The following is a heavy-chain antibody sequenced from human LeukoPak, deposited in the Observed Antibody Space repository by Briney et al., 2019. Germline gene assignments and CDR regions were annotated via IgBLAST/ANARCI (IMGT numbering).Heavy chain of an antibody. V-gene: IGHV4-59*08. CDR3: ARHVLTAGAIE. Sequence: SESLSLTCTVSSGSISGYYWSWIRQPPGKGLEWIAYIYYSETTNYNPSLNSRVTISLDTSKRQFSLKLSSVTAADTAVYYCARHVLTAGAIEWGQGTLVTVSS. D-gene: IGHD1-26*01. J-gene: IGHJ4*02. CDR1: SGSISGYY. CDR2: IYYSETT.